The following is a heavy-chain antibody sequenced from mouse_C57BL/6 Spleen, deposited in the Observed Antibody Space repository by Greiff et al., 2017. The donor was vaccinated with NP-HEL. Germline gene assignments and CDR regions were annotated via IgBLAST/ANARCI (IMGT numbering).Heavy chain of an antibody. CDR2: ISYDGSN. CDR1: GYSITSGYY. Sequence: EVKLMESGPGLVKPSQSLSLTCSVTGYSITSGYYWNWIRQFPGNKLEWMGYISYDGSNNYNPSLKNRISITRDTSKNQFFLKLNSVTTEDTATYYCAREETGTDYWGQGTTLTVSS. J-gene: IGHJ2*01. V-gene: IGHV3-6*01. D-gene: IGHD4-1*01. CDR3: AREETGTDY.